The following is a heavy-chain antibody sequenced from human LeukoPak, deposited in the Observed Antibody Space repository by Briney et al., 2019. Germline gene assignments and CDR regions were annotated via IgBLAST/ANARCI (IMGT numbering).Heavy chain of an antibody. D-gene: IGHD3-22*01. J-gene: IGHJ4*02. CDR1: GFTFSGSA. Sequence: GGSLKLSCAASGFTFSGSAMDWGRQASGNGLEWVGRIRSKANSYATAYAASVKGRFTISRDDSKNTAYLQMNSLKTEDTAVYYCTRQPTTNYYDRSGWGQGTLVTVSS. CDR2: IRSKANSYAT. V-gene: IGHV3-73*01. CDR3: TRQPTTNYYDRSG.